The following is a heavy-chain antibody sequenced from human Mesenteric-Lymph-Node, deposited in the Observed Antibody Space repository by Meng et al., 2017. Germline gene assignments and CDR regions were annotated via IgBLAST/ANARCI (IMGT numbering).Heavy chain of an antibody. CDR3: ARNRTQGFFDI. J-gene: IGHJ4*02. CDR1: GGSFCGYY. V-gene: IGHV4-34*01. Sequence: QLQQCVAVLLKPSATLSLTCAVYGGSFCGYYWSWIRQPPGKTLEWIGSIYYSGSTHYNPSLKRRVIVSIDTSKDQFTLKLTSAAAADTAIYYCARNRTQGFFDIWSQGTLVTVSS. D-gene: IGHD1/OR15-1a*01. CDR2: IYYSGST.